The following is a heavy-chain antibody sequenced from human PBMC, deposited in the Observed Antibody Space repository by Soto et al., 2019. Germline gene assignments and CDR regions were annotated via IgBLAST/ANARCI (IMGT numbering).Heavy chain of an antibody. CDR1: GYKFTTFW. CDR2: IDPTDSFT. J-gene: IGHJ3*01. D-gene: IGHD2-15*01. V-gene: IGHV5-10-1*01. CDR3: ARPASGGSRDAFDV. Sequence: PGESLKISCKASGYKFTTFWLNWVRQTPGKGLEWLGRIDPTDSFTNYSPPFEDHVTISVDRSISTAYLQWNSLQASDTAIYYCARPASGGSRDAFDVWGQGTTVTVS.